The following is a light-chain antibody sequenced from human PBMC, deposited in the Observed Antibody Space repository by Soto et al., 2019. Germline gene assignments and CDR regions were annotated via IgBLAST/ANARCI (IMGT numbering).Light chain of an antibody. CDR3: QHYNSWPLT. CDR2: GAY. V-gene: IGKV3-15*01. J-gene: IGKJ4*01. CDR1: QSISSN. Sequence: EIVMTQSPATLSVSPGEGATLSCRASQSISSNLAWYRQKPGQPPRLLIYGAYTRAAGIPARFSGSGSGTEFTLTISSLQSEDFAVYYCQHYNSWPLTFGGGTKVGIK.